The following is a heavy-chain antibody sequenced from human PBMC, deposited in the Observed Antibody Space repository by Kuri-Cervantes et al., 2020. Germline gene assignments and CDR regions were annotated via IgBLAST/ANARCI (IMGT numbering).Heavy chain of an antibody. CDR3: ARGAYDSSGYDFIEYFQH. CDR2: IYYSGST. CDR1: GGSISNYY. J-gene: IGHJ1*01. V-gene: IGHV4-59*12. D-gene: IGHD3-22*01. Sequence: GSLRLSCTVSGGSISNYYWSWIRQPPGKGLEWIDYIYYSGSTNYNPSLKSRVTISLDRSKNQFSLKLSSVTAADTAVYYCARGAYDSSGYDFIEYFQHWGQGTLVTVSS.